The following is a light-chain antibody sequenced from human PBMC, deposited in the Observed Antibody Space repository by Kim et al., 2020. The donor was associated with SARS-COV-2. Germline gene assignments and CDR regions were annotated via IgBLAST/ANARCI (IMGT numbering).Light chain of an antibody. CDR1: HSNIGRDY. Sequence: GQSVTISCSGSHSNIGRDYVYWYQQLPRTAPKLLICRNDQRPSGVPDRFSGSKSGTSASLAISGLRSEDEADYYCAGWDARLRGWVFGGGTQLTVL. V-gene: IGLV1-47*01. CDR3: AGWDARLRGWV. CDR2: RND. J-gene: IGLJ3*02.